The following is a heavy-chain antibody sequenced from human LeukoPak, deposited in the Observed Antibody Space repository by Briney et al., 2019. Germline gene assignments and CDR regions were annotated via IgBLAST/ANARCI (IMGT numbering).Heavy chain of an antibody. CDR2: IYPGDSDT. D-gene: IGHD3-10*01. CDR3: ARRSITMVRGAKYNWFDP. V-gene: IGHV5-51*01. J-gene: IGHJ5*02. Sequence: GESLKISCKGSGYSFTSYWIGWVRKMPGKGLEWMGIIYPGDSDTRYSPSFQGQVTISADKSISTAYLQWSSLKASDTAMYYCARRSITMVRGAKYNWFDPWGQGTLVTVSS. CDR1: GYSFTSYW.